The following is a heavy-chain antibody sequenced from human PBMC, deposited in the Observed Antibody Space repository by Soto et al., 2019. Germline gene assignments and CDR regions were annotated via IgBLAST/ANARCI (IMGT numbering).Heavy chain of an antibody. J-gene: IGHJ6*02. CDR1: GGSISSGGYS. CDR2: IYHSGST. CDR3: AGSGSYRRSGMDV. D-gene: IGHD1-26*01. V-gene: IGHV4-30-2*01. Sequence: QLQLQESGSGLVKPSQTLSLTCAVSGGSISSGGYSWSWIRQPPGKGLEWIGYIYHSGSTYYNTSLKSRVTISVDRSKNQFSLKLSSVTAADTAVYYCAGSGSYRRSGMDVWGQGTTVTVSS.